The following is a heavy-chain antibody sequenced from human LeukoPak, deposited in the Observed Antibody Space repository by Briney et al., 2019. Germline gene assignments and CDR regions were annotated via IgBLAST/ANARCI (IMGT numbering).Heavy chain of an antibody. Sequence: SETLSLTCTVAGGSISSYYWSWIRQPPGKGLEWIGYIYYSGSTNYNPSLKSRVTISVDTSKNQFSLKLSSVTAADTAVYYCAREAVNWFDPWGQGTLVTVSS. V-gene: IGHV4-59*01. CDR1: GGSISSYY. CDR3: AREAVNWFDP. CDR2: IYYSGST. J-gene: IGHJ5*02.